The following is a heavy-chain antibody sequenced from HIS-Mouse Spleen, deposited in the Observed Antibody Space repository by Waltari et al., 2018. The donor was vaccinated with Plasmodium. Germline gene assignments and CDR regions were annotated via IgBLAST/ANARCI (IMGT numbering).Heavy chain of an antibody. CDR1: GYTFTGYD. V-gene: IGHV1-2*02. CDR3: ATKGGSSSDY. D-gene: IGHD6-6*01. Sequence: QVQLVQSGAEVKKPGASVTVSCKASGYTFTGYDMHWVRQAPGQGLEWMGWINQNSGGTNYAQKFKGRVTMTRDTSISTAYMELSRLRSDDTAVYYCATKGGSSSDYWGQGTLVTVSS. J-gene: IGHJ4*02. CDR2: INQNSGGT.